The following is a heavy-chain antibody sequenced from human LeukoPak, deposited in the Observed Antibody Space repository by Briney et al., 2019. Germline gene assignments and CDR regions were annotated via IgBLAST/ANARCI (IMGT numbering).Heavy chain of an antibody. CDR2: ISWNSGSI. Sequence: GGSLRLSCAASGFTFDDYAMHWVRQAPGKGLKWVSGISWNSGSIGYADSVKGRFTISRDNAKNSLYLQMNSLRAEDTALYYCAKDRSSSWSLGAFDIWGQGTMVTVSS. CDR3: AKDRSSSWSLGAFDI. CDR1: GFTFDDYA. J-gene: IGHJ3*02. D-gene: IGHD6-13*01. V-gene: IGHV3-9*01.